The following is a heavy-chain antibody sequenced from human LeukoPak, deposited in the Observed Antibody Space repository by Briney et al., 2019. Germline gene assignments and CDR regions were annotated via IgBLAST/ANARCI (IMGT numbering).Heavy chain of an antibody. D-gene: IGHD6-6*01. Sequence: PGRSLRLSCAASGFTFSSYGMHWVRQAPGKGLEWVALISYDGSNKYYADSVKGRFTISRDNSKNTLYLQMNSLRAEDTAVYYCAKSRTRDAALDYWGQGTLVTVSS. J-gene: IGHJ4*02. V-gene: IGHV3-30*18. CDR2: ISYDGSNK. CDR3: AKSRTRDAALDY. CDR1: GFTFSSYG.